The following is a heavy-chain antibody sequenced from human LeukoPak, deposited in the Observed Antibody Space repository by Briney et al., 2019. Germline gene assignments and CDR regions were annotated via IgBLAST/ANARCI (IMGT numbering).Heavy chain of an antibody. CDR3: ARNGLYYYYGMGV. D-gene: IGHD2-8*01. Sequence: SETLSLTCTVSGGSISSYYWSWIRQPPGKGLEWIGYIYYSGSINYNPSLKSRVTISVDTSKNQFSLKLSSVTAADTAVYYCARNGLYYYYGMGVWGQGTTVTVSS. CDR1: GGSISSYY. V-gene: IGHV4-59*01. CDR2: IYYSGSI. J-gene: IGHJ6*02.